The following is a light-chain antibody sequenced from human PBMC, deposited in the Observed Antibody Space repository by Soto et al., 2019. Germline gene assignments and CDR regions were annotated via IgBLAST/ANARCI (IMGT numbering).Light chain of an antibody. J-gene: IGKJ3*01. Sequence: EIVMTQSPCTLSVSPGERATLLCRASQSVSNNLAWYQQKPGQAPRLLIYDASTRATAIPARFSGSGSGTECTLTIISLQSEDYAVYYCHQYNKWPSFTFGPGTQVDIK. CDR2: DAS. CDR1: QSVSNN. CDR3: HQYNKWPSFT. V-gene: IGKV3-15*01.